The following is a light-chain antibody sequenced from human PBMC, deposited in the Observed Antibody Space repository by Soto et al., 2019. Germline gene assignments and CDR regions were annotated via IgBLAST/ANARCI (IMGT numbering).Light chain of an antibody. CDR2: AAS. V-gene: IGKV1-39*01. J-gene: IGKJ2*01. CDR3: QQSYSLPYP. Sequence: IQMTQSPSSLSASVGDRVTSTCRPSQSIDNFLNWYQQKPGKAPNLLIYAASSLQSGVSSRFSGSGSGTDFTLTISSLQPEDSATYYCQQSYSLPYPLGQGTKVDIK. CDR1: QSIDNF.